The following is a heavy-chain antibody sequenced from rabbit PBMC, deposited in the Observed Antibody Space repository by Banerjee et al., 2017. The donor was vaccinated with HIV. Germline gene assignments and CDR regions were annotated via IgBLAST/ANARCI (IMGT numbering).Heavy chain of an antibody. CDR3: ARTGATGIGFDL. CDR2: IYTGGGLT. V-gene: IGHV1S40*01. D-gene: IGHD7-1*01. J-gene: IGHJ4*01. CDR1: GLDFSTSYY. Sequence: QSLEEYGGDLVQPEGSLTLTCKASGLDFSTSYYMCWVRQAPGKGLEWIACIYTGGGLTYYANWAKGRFTISKASSTTVTLQMTSLTAADTATYFCARTGATGIGFDLWGPG.